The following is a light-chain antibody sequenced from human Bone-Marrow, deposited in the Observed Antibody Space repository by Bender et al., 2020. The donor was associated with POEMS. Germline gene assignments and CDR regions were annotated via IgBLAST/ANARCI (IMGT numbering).Light chain of an antibody. CDR3: NSRDSSGNHYV. J-gene: IGLJ1*01. CDR1: SLRNNY. V-gene: IGLV3-19*01. Sequence: SSELTQDPSVSVALGQTVRITCQGDSLRNNYASWYQQKPGQAPVLVIYGKNNRPSGIPDRFSGSNSGNTASLTITGAQAEDEADYYCNSRDSSGNHYVFGAGTKVTVL. CDR2: GKN.